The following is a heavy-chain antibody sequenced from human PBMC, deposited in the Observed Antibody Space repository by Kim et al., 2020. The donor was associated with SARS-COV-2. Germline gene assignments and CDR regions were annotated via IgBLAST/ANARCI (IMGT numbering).Heavy chain of an antibody. CDR1: GFSFSDYY. J-gene: IGHJ5*02. CDR2: INSDGTSV. V-gene: IGHV3-11*01. Sequence: GGSLRLSCAASGFSFSDYYMSWIRQAPGKGLEWVAYINSDGTSVNYVDSVNGRFTISRDNAKKSLSLQMNSLTPEATAAYYCVREPASWCQRTLVTVPS. CDR3: VREPAS.